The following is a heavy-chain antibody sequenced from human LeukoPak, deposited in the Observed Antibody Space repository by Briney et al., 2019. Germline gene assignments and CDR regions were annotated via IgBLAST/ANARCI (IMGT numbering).Heavy chain of an antibody. V-gene: IGHV1-69*04. Sequence: SVKVSCKASGGTFSSYAISWVRQAPGQGLEWMGRIIPILGIANYAQKFQGRVTITADKSTSTAYMELSSLRSEDTAVYYCARASGITGTKGPFDPWGQGTLVTVSS. CDR3: ARASGITGTKGPFDP. CDR2: IIPILGIA. J-gene: IGHJ5*02. CDR1: GGTFSSYA. D-gene: IGHD1-7*01.